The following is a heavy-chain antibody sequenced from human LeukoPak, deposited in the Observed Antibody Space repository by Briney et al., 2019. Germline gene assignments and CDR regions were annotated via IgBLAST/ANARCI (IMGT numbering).Heavy chain of an antibody. CDR2: ISYDGSNK. CDR1: GFTFSSYE. Sequence: GGSLRLSCSASGFTFSSYEMNWVRQAPGKGLEWVAVISYDGSNKYYADSAKGRFTISRDNYKNTLYLQMNSLRAEDTAVYYCARAIGYSYGYAGWFDPWGQGTLVTVSS. D-gene: IGHD5-18*01. J-gene: IGHJ5*02. CDR3: ARAIGYSYGYAGWFDP. V-gene: IGHV3-30-3*01.